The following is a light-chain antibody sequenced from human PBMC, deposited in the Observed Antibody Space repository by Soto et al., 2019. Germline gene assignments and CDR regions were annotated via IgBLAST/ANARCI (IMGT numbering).Light chain of an antibody. Sequence: DIQITQSPSSLSASVGDRVTITCRASQSIGDYLNWYQQKPGNAPNLLIYAASSLQSGVPSRFSGSGSGTDFTLTISSLQPEDFATYYCQQSYTTPRTFGQGTKVDIK. V-gene: IGKV1-39*01. J-gene: IGKJ1*01. CDR1: QSIGDY. CDR2: AAS. CDR3: QQSYTTPRT.